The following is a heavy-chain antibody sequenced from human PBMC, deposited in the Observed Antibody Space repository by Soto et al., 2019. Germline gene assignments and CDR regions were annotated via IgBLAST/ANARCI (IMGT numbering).Heavy chain of an antibody. CDR2: INPNSGGT. V-gene: IGHV1-2*04. CDR1: GYTFTGYY. CDR3: ARTITYYYDSSGYTGAFDI. Sequence: GSSVKVSCKASGYTFTGYYMHWVRQAPGQGLEWMGWINPNSGGTNYAQKFQGWVTMTRDTSISTAYMELSRLRSDDTALYYCARTITYYYDSSGYTGAFDIWG. D-gene: IGHD3-22*01. J-gene: IGHJ3*02.